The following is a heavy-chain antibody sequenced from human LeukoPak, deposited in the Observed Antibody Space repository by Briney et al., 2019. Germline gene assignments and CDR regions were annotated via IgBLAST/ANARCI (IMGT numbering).Heavy chain of an antibody. CDR2: VSASGGST. V-gene: IGHV3-23*01. CDR1: GFTFSDYS. Sequence: GGSLRLSCAASGFTFSDYSMNWVRQAPGKGLEWVSTVSASGGSTYYADSVKGRFTISRDNSRNTLYLQMNSLRAEDTAVYYCANTNDRDGDFNGDYWGQGTLVTVSA. D-gene: IGHD1-1*01. J-gene: IGHJ4*02. CDR3: ANTNDRDGDFNGDY.